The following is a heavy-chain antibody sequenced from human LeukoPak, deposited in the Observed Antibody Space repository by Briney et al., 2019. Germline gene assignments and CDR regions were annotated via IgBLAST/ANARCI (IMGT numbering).Heavy chain of an antibody. J-gene: IGHJ4*02. Sequence: HPGGSLRLSCAASGFTISSNYMSWVRQAPGKGLEWVSVIYSGGSTYYADSVKGRFTISRDNSKNTLYLQMNSLRAEDTAVYYCAKDRSGYGEYYFDYWGQGTLVTVSS. D-gene: IGHD5-12*01. CDR3: AKDRSGYGEYYFDY. CDR1: GFTISSNY. CDR2: IYSGGST. V-gene: IGHV3-53*01.